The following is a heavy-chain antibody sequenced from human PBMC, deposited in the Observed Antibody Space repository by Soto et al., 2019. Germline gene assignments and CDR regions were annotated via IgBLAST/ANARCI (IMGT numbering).Heavy chain of an antibody. Sequence: QVQLVQSGGGVVQPGKSLRLSCAASGFTFSNYGMNWVRQAPGKGLEWVSLISYDETNKYYADSVKGRFTISRDNSKNTLYLHMNSLRAEDTAVYYCAKRGGTSSSVLDYWGQGTLVTVSP. V-gene: IGHV3-30*18. CDR1: GFTFSNYG. CDR2: ISYDETNK. D-gene: IGHD2-2*01. J-gene: IGHJ4*02. CDR3: AKRGGTSSSVLDY.